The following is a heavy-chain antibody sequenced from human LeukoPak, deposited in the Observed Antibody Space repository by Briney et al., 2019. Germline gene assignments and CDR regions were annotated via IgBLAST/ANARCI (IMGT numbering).Heavy chain of an antibody. CDR2: INHSGST. V-gene: IGHV4-34*01. CDR3: ARKKPAAAGWFDP. D-gene: IGHD2-2*01. J-gene: IGHJ5*02. Sequence: SETLSLTCAVYGGSFSGYYWSWIRQPPGKGLEWIGEINHSGSTNYNPSLKSRVTISVDTSKSQFSLKLSSVTAADTAVYYCARKKPAAAGWFDPWGQGTLVTVSS. CDR1: GGSFSGYY.